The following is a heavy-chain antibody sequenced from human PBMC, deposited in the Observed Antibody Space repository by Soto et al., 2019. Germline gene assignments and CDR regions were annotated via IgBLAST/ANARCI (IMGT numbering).Heavy chain of an antibody. Sequence: QVQLQESGPGLVKPSQTLSLTCTVSGGSISSGGYYWSWIRQHPWKALEWIRYIYYTGGTSYNPSLQRRVTISVDTSKNQLSVKLSSVTAADTAVYYCARWPQLEPRFDYWGQGTLVTVSS. V-gene: IGHV4-31*03. CDR3: ARWPQLEPRFDY. D-gene: IGHD1-1*01. CDR2: IYYTGGT. CDR1: GGSISSGGYY. J-gene: IGHJ4*02.